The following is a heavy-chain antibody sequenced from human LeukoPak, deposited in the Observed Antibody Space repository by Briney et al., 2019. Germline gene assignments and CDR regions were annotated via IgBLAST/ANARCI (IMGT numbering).Heavy chain of an antibody. D-gene: IGHD2-2*01. CDR2: ISNSSSTI. CDR1: GFTFSSYS. V-gene: IGHV3-48*04. Sequence: GGSLRLSCAASGFTFSSYSMNWVRQAPGKGLEWVSYISNSSSTIYYADSVKGRFTISRDNAKNSLYLQMNSLRAEDTAVYYCARGGSTIDYWGQGTLVTVSS. J-gene: IGHJ4*02. CDR3: ARGGSTIDY.